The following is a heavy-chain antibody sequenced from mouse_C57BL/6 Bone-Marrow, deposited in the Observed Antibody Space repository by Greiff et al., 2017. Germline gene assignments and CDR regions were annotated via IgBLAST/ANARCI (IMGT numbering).Heavy chain of an antibody. CDR1: GFTFTDYY. J-gene: IGHJ3*01. CDR2: IRNKANGYTT. D-gene: IGHD1-1*01. V-gene: IGHV7-3*01. Sequence: DVKLVESGGGLVQPGGSLSLSCAASGFTFTDYYMSWVRQPPGKALEWLGFIRNKANGYTTEYSASVKGRFTISRDNSQSILYLQMNALRAEDSATYYCARSPYYYGSRWFAYWGQGTLVTVSA. CDR3: ARSPYYYGSRWFAY.